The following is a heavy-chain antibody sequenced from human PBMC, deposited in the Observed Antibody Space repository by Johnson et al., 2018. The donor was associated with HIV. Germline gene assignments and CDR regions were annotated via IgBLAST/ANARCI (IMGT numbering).Heavy chain of an antibody. V-gene: IGHV3-30-3*01. CDR1: GFTFSSYA. CDR3: ARGIRGVVVTADDAFDI. Sequence: QVQLVESGGGLVQPGRSLRLSCAASGFTFSSYAMHWVRQAPGKGLEWVAVISYDGSIKNYADSVKGRFTISRDNFKNKLYLQMNSLRAEDTAVYYCARGIRGVVVTADDAFDIWGQGTMVTVSS. J-gene: IGHJ3*02. D-gene: IGHD2-21*02. CDR2: ISYDGSIK.